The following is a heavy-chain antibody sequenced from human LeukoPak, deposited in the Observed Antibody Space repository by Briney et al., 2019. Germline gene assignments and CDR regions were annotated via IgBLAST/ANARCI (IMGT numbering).Heavy chain of an antibody. Sequence: SETLSLTCAVYGGSFSGYYWSWIRQPPGKGLEWIGEINHSGSTNYSPSLKSRVTISVDTSKNQFSLKLSSVTAADTAVYYCARGGRYCSGGSCYFIDYWGQGTLVTVSS. V-gene: IGHV4-34*01. J-gene: IGHJ4*02. CDR2: INHSGST. D-gene: IGHD2-15*01. CDR3: ARGGRYCSGGSCYFIDY. CDR1: GGSFSGYY.